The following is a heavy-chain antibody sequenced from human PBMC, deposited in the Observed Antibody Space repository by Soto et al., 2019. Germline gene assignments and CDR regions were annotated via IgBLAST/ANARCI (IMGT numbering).Heavy chain of an antibody. V-gene: IGHV4-30-4*01. CDR2: IYYSGST. CDR3: ARSITMVRGSFDY. D-gene: IGHD3-10*01. Sequence: SETLSLTCTVSGGSISSGDYYWSWIRQPPGKGLEWIGYIYYSGSTYYNPSLKSRVTISVDTSKNQFSLKLSSVTAADTAVYYCARSITMVRGSFDYWGQGTLVTVSS. CDR1: GGSISSGDYY. J-gene: IGHJ4*02.